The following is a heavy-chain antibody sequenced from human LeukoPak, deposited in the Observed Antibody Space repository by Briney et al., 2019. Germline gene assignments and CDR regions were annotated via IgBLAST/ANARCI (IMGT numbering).Heavy chain of an antibody. CDR3: ARDLETGDLTY. CDR2: IYYSGST. D-gene: IGHD7-27*01. V-gene: IGHV4-59*01. Sequence: PSETLSLTCTVSGGSISSYYWSWIRQPPGKGLEWIGYIYYSGSTNYNPSLKSRVTISVDTSKNQFSLKLCSVTAADTAVYYCARDLETGDLTYWGQGTLVTVSS. J-gene: IGHJ4*02. CDR1: GGSISSYY.